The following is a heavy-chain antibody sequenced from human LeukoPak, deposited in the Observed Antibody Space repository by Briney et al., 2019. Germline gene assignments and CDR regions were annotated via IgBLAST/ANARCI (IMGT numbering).Heavy chain of an antibody. D-gene: IGHD5-24*01. CDR3: ARVADGDKYGGRDY. CDR2: IINDGSGT. J-gene: IGHJ4*02. Sequence: MXXVRQAPGKGLEWVSRIINDGSGTTYPDSVKGRFTISRDNAKDTLYLQMNCLRVEDTAVYYCARVADGDKYGGRDYWGQGALVIVSS. V-gene: IGHV3-74*01.